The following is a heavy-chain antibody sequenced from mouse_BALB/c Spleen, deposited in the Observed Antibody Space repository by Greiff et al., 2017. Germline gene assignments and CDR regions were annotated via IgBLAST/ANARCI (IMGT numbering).Heavy chain of an antibody. V-gene: IGHV1-80*01. CDR1: GYAFSSYW. D-gene: IGHD2-4*01. CDR3: AEITRAY. CDR2: IYPGDGDT. J-gene: IGHJ3*01. Sequence: VQLHQSGAELVRPGSSVKISCKASGYAFSSYWMNWVKQRPGQGLEWIGQIYPGDGDTNYNGKFKGKATLTADKSSSTAYMQLSSLTSEDSAVYFCAEITRAYWGQGTLVTVSA.